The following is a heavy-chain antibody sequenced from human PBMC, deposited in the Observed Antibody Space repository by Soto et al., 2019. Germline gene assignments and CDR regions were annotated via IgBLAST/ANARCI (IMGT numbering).Heavy chain of an antibody. D-gene: IGHD3-22*01. V-gene: IGHV3-49*04. J-gene: IGHJ1*01. Sequence: GVLRLSCTASGFTFGDYAMSWVRQAPGKGLEWVGFIRSKAYGGTTEYAASVKGRFTISRDDSKSIAYLQMNSLKTEDTAVYYCTRDPWSGSSGSEGYFQHWGQGTLVTVSS. CDR2: IRSKAYGGTT. CDR1: GFTFGDYA. CDR3: TRDPWSGSSGSEGYFQH.